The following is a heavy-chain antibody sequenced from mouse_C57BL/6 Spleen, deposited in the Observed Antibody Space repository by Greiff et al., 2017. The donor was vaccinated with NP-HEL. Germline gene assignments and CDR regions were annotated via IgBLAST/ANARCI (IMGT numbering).Heavy chain of an antibody. V-gene: IGHV1-52*01. CDR1: GYTFTSYW. CDR3: ARHDGYYAYFDY. Sequence: QVQLQQPGAELVRPGSSVKLSCKASGYTFTSYWMHWVKQRPIQGLEWIGNIDPSDSETHYNQKFKDKATLTVDKSSSTAYMQLSSLTSEDSAVYYCARHDGYYAYFDYWGQGTTLTVSS. D-gene: IGHD2-3*01. CDR2: IDPSDSET. J-gene: IGHJ2*01.